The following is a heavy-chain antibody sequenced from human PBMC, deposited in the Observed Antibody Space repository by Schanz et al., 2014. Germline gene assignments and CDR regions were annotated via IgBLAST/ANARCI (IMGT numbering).Heavy chain of an antibody. Sequence: EVQLVESGGGLVKPGGSLRLSCAASGFTFSDYAMSWFRQAPGKGLEWVSSISSSSSYIYYADSVKGRFTISRDNAKNSLYLQMNSLRAEDTAVYYCARGIGGYGANNYFDYWGQGTLVTVSS. D-gene: IGHD5-12*01. CDR3: ARGIGGYGANNYFDY. CDR1: GFTFSDYA. CDR2: ISSSSSYI. V-gene: IGHV3-21*01. J-gene: IGHJ4*02.